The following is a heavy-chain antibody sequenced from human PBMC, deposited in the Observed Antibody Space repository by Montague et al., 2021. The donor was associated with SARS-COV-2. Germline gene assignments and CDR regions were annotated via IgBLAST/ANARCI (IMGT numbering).Heavy chain of an antibody. J-gene: IGHJ6*02. CDR2: MYYSGTT. D-gene: IGHD3-3*01. V-gene: IGHV4-59*01. CDR3: ARARGGTIFGVIGASDGMDM. CDR1: GGSISNYY. Sequence: SETLSLTCAVSGGSISNYYWSWIRQSPGKGLAWIAYMYYSGTTKYNPSLKSRATISIDTSKNQFSLTLSSITAADTAVYFCARARGGTIFGVIGASDGMDMWGQGTTVTVS.